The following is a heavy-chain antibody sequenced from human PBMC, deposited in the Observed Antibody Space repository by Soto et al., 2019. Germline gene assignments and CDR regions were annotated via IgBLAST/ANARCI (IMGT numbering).Heavy chain of an antibody. CDR1: GYTFTGYY. CDR3: ARDGAPISSGWYSYYYYYGMDV. V-gene: IGHV1-2*04. CDR2: INPNSGGT. J-gene: IGHJ6*02. D-gene: IGHD6-19*01. Sequence: GASVKVSCKGSGYTFTGYYMHWVRQAPGQGLEWMGWINPNSGGTNYAQKFQGWVTMTRDTSISTAYMELSRLRSDDTAVYYCARDGAPISSGWYSYYYYYGMDVWGQGTTVTVSS.